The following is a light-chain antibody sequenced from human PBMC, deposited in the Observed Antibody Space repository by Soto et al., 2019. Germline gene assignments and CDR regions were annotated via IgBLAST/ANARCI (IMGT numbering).Light chain of an antibody. J-gene: IGKJ1*01. CDR3: LQDYTYPQT. V-gene: IGKV1-6*01. Sequence: AIQMTQSPSSLSASVGDRVTITCRASQGIRNDLGWYQQKPGKAPKLLIYAASILQNGVPSRFSGSGSGTDFHLPISSLQPEDFATYYCLQDYTYPQTFGQGTKVEIK. CDR1: QGIRND. CDR2: AAS.